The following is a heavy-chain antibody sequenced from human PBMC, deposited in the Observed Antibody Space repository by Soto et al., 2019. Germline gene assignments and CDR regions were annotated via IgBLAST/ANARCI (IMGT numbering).Heavy chain of an antibody. V-gene: IGHV4-61*01. CDR2: IYYSGST. CDR3: ARDQTTVTPDYHYYGMDV. J-gene: IGHJ6*02. D-gene: IGHD4-17*01. CDR1: GGSVSSGSYY. Sequence: QVQLQESGPGLVKPSETLSLTCTVSGGSVSSGSYYWSWIRQPPGNGLEWIGYIYYSGSTNYNLSLKSRVTISVDTSKNQFSLKLISVTAADTAVYYCARDQTTVTPDYHYYGMDVWGQGTTVTVSS.